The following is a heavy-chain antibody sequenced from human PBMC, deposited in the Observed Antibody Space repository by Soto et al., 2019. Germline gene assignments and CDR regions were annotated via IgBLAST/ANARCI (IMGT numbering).Heavy chain of an antibody. D-gene: IGHD6-19*01. CDR3: ARKQWLAPDDY. Sequence: GGSLRLSCAASGFTFSSYAMHWVRQAPGKGLEWVAVISYDGSNKYYADSVKGRFTISRDNSKNTLYLQMNSLRAEDTAVYYCARKQWLAPDDYWGQGTLVTVSS. V-gene: IGHV3-30-3*01. CDR1: GFTFSSYA. CDR2: ISYDGSNK. J-gene: IGHJ4*02.